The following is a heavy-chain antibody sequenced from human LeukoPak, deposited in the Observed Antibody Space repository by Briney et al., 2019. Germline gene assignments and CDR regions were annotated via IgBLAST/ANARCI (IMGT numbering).Heavy chain of an antibody. CDR3: ARELDSSGGDWFDP. J-gene: IGHJ5*02. D-gene: IGHD6-19*01. Sequence: SETLSLTRTVSGGSISSYYWSWIRQPPGKGLEWIGYIYYSGSTNYNPSLKSRVTISVDTSKNQFSLKLSSVTAADTAVYYCARELDSSGGDWFDPWGQGTLVTVSS. CDR2: IYYSGST. V-gene: IGHV4-59*01. CDR1: GGSISSYY.